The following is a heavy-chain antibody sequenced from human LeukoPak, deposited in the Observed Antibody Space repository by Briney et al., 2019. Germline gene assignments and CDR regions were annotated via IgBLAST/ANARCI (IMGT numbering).Heavy chain of an antibody. CDR2: INPNSGGT. J-gene: IGHJ4*02. Sequence: ASVKVSCKASGYTFTGYYMHWVRQAPGQGLEWMGWINPNSGGTNYAQKFQGRVTMTRDTSISTAYMELSRQRSDDTAVYYCARDLYDFWSGYSYYFDYWGQGTLVTVSS. V-gene: IGHV1-2*02. CDR3: ARDLYDFWSGYSYYFDY. CDR1: GYTFTGYY. D-gene: IGHD3-3*01.